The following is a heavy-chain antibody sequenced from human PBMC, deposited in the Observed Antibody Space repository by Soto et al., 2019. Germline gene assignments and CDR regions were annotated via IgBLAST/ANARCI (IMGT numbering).Heavy chain of an antibody. J-gene: IGHJ3*02. V-gene: IGHV3-30*18. CDR1: GFTVSSYG. CDR3: AKVLGYYDSSGPAGGAFDI. D-gene: IGHD3-22*01. Sequence: SLSLSFAASGFTVSSYGMHWVRQAPGKGLEWVAVISYDGSNKYYADSVKGRFTISRDNSKNTLYLQMNSLRAEDTAVYYCAKVLGYYDSSGPAGGAFDIWGQRTMVTVPS. CDR2: ISYDGSNK.